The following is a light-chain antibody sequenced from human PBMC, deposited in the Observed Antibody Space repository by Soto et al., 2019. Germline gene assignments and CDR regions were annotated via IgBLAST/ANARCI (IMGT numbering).Light chain of an antibody. CDR3: QNYGSSPQT. Sequence: EIVLTQSPGTLSLSPGERATLSCRASQSVSSSYLAWYQQKPGQAPRLLIYGASSRATGTPDRFRGSGSGTDFTLTISRLEPEDFAVYYCQNYGSSPQTFGQGTKVEIK. CDR2: GAS. V-gene: IGKV3-20*01. CDR1: QSVSSSY. J-gene: IGKJ1*01.